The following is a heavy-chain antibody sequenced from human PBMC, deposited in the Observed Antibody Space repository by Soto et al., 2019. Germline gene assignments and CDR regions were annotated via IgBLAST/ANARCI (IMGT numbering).Heavy chain of an antibody. CDR1: GFTSSSYS. V-gene: IGHV3-21*01. J-gene: IGHJ4*02. Sequence: GGSLRLSGAASGFTSSSYSMNWVRQAPGKGLEWVSSISSSSSYIYYADSVKGRFTISRDNAKNSLYLQMTSLRAEDTAVYYCAISGGTKSRNWGQGTLVTVSS. CDR3: AISGGTKSRN. CDR2: ISSSSSYI. D-gene: IGHD1-1*01.